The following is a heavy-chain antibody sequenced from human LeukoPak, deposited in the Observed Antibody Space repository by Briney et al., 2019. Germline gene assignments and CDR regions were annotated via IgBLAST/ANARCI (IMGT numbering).Heavy chain of an antibody. CDR3: ARGRTIFGVVINHAFDI. Sequence: GASVKVSCKASGYTFTGYYMHWVRQAPGQGLEWMGRINPNSGGTNYAQKLQGRVTMTRDTSISTAYMELSRLRSDDTAVYYCARGRTIFGVVINHAFDIWGQGTMVTVSS. D-gene: IGHD3-3*01. V-gene: IGHV1-2*06. J-gene: IGHJ3*02. CDR1: GYTFTGYY. CDR2: INPNSGGT.